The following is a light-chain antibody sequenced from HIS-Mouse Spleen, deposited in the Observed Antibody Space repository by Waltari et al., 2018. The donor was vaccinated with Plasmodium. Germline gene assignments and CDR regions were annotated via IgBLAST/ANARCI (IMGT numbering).Light chain of an antibody. J-gene: IGKJ2*02. CDR3: QQSYSTPRGT. V-gene: IGKV1-39*01. CDR1: QSISSY. Sequence: DIQMTQSPSSLSASVGDSVTITCRASQSISSYLNWYQQKPGKAPKLLIYAASSLQSGVPSRFSGSGSGTDFTLTISSLQPEDFATYYCQQSYSTPRGTFGQGTKLEIK. CDR2: AAS.